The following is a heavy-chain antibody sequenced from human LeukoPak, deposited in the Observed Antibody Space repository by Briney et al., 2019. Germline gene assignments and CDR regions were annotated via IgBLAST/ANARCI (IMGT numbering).Heavy chain of an antibody. CDR3: ARADGYKGFDY. CDR1: GYTFTSYY. D-gene: IGHD5-24*01. J-gene: IGHJ4*02. Sequence: GASVKVSCKASGYTFTSYYMHRVRQAPGQGLEWMGIINPSGGSTSYAQKFQGRVTMTRDMSTSTVYMELSSLRSEDTAVYYCARADGYKGFDYWGQGTLVTVSS. CDR2: INPSGGST. V-gene: IGHV1-46*01.